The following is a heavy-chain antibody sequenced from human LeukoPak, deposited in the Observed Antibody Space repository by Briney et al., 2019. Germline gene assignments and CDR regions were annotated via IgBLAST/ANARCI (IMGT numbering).Heavy chain of an antibody. V-gene: IGHV4-59*08. CDR1: VRFISSYY. CDR2: IYYRGST. D-gene: IGHD4-17*01. CDR3: ARHPIDYGDYGV. Sequence: AETLSLTCTVSVRFISSYYWSWIRQSPGKGLEWIGHIYYRGSTNYNPSLTSRVTISVDTCKNHFSLKLSSVTAAHTAVYYCARHPIDYGDYGVWGKGTTVTVSS. J-gene: IGHJ6*04.